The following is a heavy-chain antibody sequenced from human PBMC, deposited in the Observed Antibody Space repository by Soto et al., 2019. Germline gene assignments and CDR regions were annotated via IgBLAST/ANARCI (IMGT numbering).Heavy chain of an antibody. CDR3: ARDPFPYSRIGWFDP. V-gene: IGHV1-18*01. Sequence: ASVKVSCKASGYTFTSYGISWVRQAPGQGLEWMGWISAYNGNTNYAQKIQGRVTMTKDTSTSTTYMELRSLRSDDTAVYYCARDPFPYSRIGWFDPWGQGTLVTVSS. CDR2: ISAYNGNT. D-gene: IGHD2-15*01. J-gene: IGHJ5*02. CDR1: GYTFTSYG.